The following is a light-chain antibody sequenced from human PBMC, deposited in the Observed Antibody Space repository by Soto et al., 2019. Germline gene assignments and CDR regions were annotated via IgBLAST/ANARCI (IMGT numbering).Light chain of an antibody. Sequence: DIQMTQSPSTLSATAGDRVTITCRASQSISSWLAWYQHKPGKAPKLLIYDVSTLDSGVPSRFSGSASGTEFTLTISSLESDDFATYYCQQYHRYSTFGQGTKVDIK. J-gene: IGKJ1*01. CDR3: QQYHRYST. CDR2: DVS. CDR1: QSISSW. V-gene: IGKV1-5*01.